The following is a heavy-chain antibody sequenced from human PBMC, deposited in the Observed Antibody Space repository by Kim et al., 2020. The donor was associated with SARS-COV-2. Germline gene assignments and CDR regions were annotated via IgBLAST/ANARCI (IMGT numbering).Heavy chain of an antibody. V-gene: IGHV3-53*04. CDR3: ARVLERDAFDI. Sequence: TYYADSVKGRFTISRHNSKNTLYLQMNSLRAEDTAVYYCARVLERDAFDIWGQGTMVTVSS. J-gene: IGHJ3*02. CDR2: T.